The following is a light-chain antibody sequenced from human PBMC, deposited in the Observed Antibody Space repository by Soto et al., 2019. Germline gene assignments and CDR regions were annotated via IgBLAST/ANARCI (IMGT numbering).Light chain of an antibody. CDR3: AAWDDRLAWV. J-gene: IGLJ3*02. CDR1: SSNMRTNT. Sequence: QTVVTQPPSASGTPGQTVSISCSGTSSNMRTNTVNWYQHLPGTAPKLSIYSNDQRPSGVPDRFSASKSGTSASLAINGLQAADEAVYYCAAWDDRLAWVFGGGTQLTVL. CDR2: SND. V-gene: IGLV1-44*01.